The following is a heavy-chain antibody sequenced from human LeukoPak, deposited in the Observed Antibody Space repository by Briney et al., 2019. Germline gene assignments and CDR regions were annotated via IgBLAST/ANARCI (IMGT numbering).Heavy chain of an antibody. V-gene: IGHV3-23*01. CDR1: GFTLSSSA. D-gene: IGHD3-10*01. J-gene: IGHJ4*02. CDR3: AKEPYGSGSSPSY. CDR2: ISGSGGST. Sequence: SGGSLRLSCAASGFTLSSSAMSWVRQAPGKGLEWVSAISGSGGSTYYADSVKGRFTISRDNSKNTLYLQMNSLRAEDTAVYYCAKEPYGSGSSPSYWGQGTLVTVSS.